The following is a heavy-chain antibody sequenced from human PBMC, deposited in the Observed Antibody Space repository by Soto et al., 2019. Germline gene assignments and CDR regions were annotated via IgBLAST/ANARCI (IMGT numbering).Heavy chain of an antibody. CDR2: IAWNSDII. J-gene: IGHJ6*02. Sequence: EVQLVESGGGLVQPGRSLRLSCAASGFRFEDYAMHWVRQAPGKGLEWVSGIAWNSDIIGYADSVKGRFTISRDNGKNSLSLRMNSLRPEDTALYYCAKDHYGSAIYGMDVWGQGTTVTVSS. D-gene: IGHD3-10*01. CDR3: AKDHYGSAIYGMDV. V-gene: IGHV3-9*01. CDR1: GFRFEDYA.